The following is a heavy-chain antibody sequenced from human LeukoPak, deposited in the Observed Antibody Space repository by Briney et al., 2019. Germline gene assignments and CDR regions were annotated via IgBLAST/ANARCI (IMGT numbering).Heavy chain of an antibody. CDR1: GGSISSGSYY. Sequence: PSETLSLTCTVSGGSISSGSYYWGWIRQPPGKGLEWIGSIYYSGSTYYNPSLKSRVTISVDTSKNQFSLKLSSVTAADTAVYYCARRSLVVPAAMRGWGQGTLVTVSS. V-gene: IGHV4-39*01. CDR2: IYYSGST. J-gene: IGHJ1*01. CDR3: ARRSLVVPAAMRG. D-gene: IGHD2-2*01.